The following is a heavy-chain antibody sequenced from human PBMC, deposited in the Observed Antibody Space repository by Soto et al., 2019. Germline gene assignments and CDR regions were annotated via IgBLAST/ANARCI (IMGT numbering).Heavy chain of an antibody. D-gene: IGHD5-12*01. CDR3: ARGGGIVATPGIGFDY. CDR2: IIPIFGTA. V-gene: IGHV1-69*01. CDR1: GGTFSSYA. J-gene: IGHJ4*02. Sequence: QVQLVQSGAEVKKPGSSVKVSCKASGGTFSSYAISWVRQAPGQGLEWMGGIIPIFGTANYAQKFQGRVNINGEQSRSTAYMGVRRLGSEDPALDYCARGGGIVATPGIGFDYWGQGTLVTVSS.